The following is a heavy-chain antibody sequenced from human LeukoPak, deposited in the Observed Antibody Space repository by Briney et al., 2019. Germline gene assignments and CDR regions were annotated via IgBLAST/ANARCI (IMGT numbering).Heavy chain of an antibody. J-gene: IGHJ6*02. D-gene: IGHD5-12*01. CDR3: ARDLPQFGSLLYSGYSFGYYGMDV. CDR2: ISAYNGNT. CDR1: GYTFTSYG. V-gene: IGHV1-18*01. Sequence: ASVKVSCKASGYTFTSYGISWVRQAPGQGLEWMGWISAYNGNTNYAQKLQGRVIMTTDTSTSTAYMELRSLRSDDTAVYYCARDLPQFGSLLYSGYSFGYYGMDVWGQGTTVTVSS.